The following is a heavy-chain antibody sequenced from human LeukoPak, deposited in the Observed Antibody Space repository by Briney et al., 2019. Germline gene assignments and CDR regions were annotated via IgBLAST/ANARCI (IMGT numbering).Heavy chain of an antibody. D-gene: IGHD3-22*01. V-gene: IGHV3-23*01. CDR3: VKDFWPARDGGGYYSPFEY. CDR1: GFTFSNYA. CDR2: ISANGDTT. J-gene: IGHJ4*02. Sequence: GGSLRLSCAASGFTFSNYAMNWVRQAPGKGLEWVSGISANGDTTYYVDSVRGRFTISRANSKNSVFLQMNSLRDADTAVYYCVKDFWPARDGGGYYSPFEYWGEGTLVTVSS.